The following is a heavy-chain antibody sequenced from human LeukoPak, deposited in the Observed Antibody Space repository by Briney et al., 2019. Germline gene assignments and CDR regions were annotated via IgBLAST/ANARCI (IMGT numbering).Heavy chain of an antibody. CDR3: AKGGYSGYDWGPFDY. Sequence: GGSLRLSCAASGFTFSSYGMHWVRQAPGKGLGWVAVIWYDGSNKYYADSVKGRFTISRDNSKNTLYLQMNSLRAEDTAVYYCAKGGYSGYDWGPFDYWGQGTLVTVSS. CDR1: GFTFSSYG. J-gene: IGHJ4*02. D-gene: IGHD5-12*01. CDR2: IWYDGSNK. V-gene: IGHV3-33*06.